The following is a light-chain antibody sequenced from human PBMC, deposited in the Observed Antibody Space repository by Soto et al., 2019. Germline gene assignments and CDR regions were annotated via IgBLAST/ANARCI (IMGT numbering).Light chain of an antibody. J-gene: IGKJ1*01. CDR1: QDVRAG. Sequence: EIVLTQSPATLSVSPGGRATLSCRASQDVRAGLAWYQQKPGQPPRLLIHGASTRATGIPARFSGSGSGTEFTLTISSLLSGDIGAYFCQQYDVWPVTFGQGT. V-gene: IGKV3-15*01. CDR2: GAS. CDR3: QQYDVWPVT.